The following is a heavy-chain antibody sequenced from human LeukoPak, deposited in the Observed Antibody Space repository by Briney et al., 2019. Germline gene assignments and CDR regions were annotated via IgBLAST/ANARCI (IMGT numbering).Heavy chain of an antibody. V-gene: IGHV4-59*08. J-gene: IGHJ4*02. CDR1: GGSISSYY. CDR2: IYYSGST. CDR3: ASLPDYPYYFDY. Sequence: SETLSLTCTVSGGSISSYYWSWIRQPPGKGLEWIGYIYYSGSTNYNPSLKSRVTISVDTSKNQFSLKLSSVTAADTAVYYCASLPDYPYYFDYWGQGTLVTVSS. D-gene: IGHD4-11*01.